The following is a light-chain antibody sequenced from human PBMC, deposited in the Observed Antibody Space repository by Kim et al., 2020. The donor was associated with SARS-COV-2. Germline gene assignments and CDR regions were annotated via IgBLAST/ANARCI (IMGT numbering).Light chain of an antibody. Sequence: SATVGGRVTITFRASQSISSWVAWDQQKPGKAPKVLIYDASRLESGVPSRFRGSGSGTEFTLTISSLQPDDFATYYCQQYNSYSYTFGQGTKLEI. J-gene: IGKJ2*01. CDR1: QSISSW. CDR2: DAS. CDR3: QQYNSYSYT. V-gene: IGKV1-5*01.